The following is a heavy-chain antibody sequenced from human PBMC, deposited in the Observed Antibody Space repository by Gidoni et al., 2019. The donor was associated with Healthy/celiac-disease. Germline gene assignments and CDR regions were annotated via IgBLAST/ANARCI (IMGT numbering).Heavy chain of an antibody. J-gene: IGHJ6*02. V-gene: IGHV3-21*01. CDR3: ARVGHITIYGMDV. D-gene: IGHD3-9*01. CDR2: ISSSSSYI. Sequence: EVQLAESGGGLVKPGGSLLLSCAASGFTFSSYSMNWVRQAPGKGLEWGSSISSSSSYIYYADSVKGRFTISRDNAKNSLYLQMNSLRAEDTAVYYCARVGHITIYGMDVWGQGTTVTVSS. CDR1: GFTFSSYS.